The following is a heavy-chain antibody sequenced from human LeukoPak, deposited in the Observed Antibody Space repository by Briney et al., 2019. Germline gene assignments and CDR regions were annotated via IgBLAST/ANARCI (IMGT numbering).Heavy chain of an antibody. CDR2: MNPNSGNT. CDR3: ARVGDSITGTTRSIDY. D-gene: IGHD1-20*01. CDR1: GYTFTSYD. V-gene: IGHV1-8*01. J-gene: IGHJ4*02. Sequence: ASVKVSCKASGYTFTSYDINWVRQATGQGLEWMGWMNPNSGNTGYAQKFQGRVTMTTNTSISTAYMELSSLRSEDTAVYYCARVGDSITGTTRSIDYWGQGTLVTVSS.